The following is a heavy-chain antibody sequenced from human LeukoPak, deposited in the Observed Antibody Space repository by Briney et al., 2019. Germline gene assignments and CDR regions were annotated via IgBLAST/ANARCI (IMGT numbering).Heavy chain of an antibody. CDR2: ISAYNGNT. Sequence: ASVKVSCKASGYTFTSYGISWVRQAPGQGLEWMGWISAYNGNTNYAQKLQGRVTMTTDTSTSTAYMELRSLRSDDTAVYYCARGHSHTYYGSGSLCDYWGQGTLVTVS. J-gene: IGHJ4*02. CDR3: ARGHSHTYYGSGSLCDY. D-gene: IGHD3-10*01. V-gene: IGHV1-18*01. CDR1: GYTFTSYG.